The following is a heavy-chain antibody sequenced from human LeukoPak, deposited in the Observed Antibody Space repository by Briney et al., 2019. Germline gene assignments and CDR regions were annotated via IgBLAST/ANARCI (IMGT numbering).Heavy chain of an antibody. CDR2: INPNSGGT. D-gene: IGHD6-13*01. J-gene: IGHJ6*02. Sequence: ASVKVSCKASGYTFTSYGISWVRQAPGQGLEWMGWINPNSGGTNYAQKFQGRVTMTTDTSISTAYMEVSRLRSDDTAVYYCARVRIGQQLDKYYYYAMDVWGQGTTVTVSS. V-gene: IGHV1-2*02. CDR1: GYTFTSYG. CDR3: ARVRIGQQLDKYYYYAMDV.